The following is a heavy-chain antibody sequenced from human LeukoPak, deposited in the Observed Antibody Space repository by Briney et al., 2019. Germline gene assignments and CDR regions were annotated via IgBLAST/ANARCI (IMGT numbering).Heavy chain of an antibody. V-gene: IGHV4-39*01. D-gene: IGHD3-22*01. CDR2: IYYSGST. CDR1: GGSISSSSYY. CDR3: ARLPITMIVVAWWGVTSDDAFDI. Sequence: PSETLSPTCTVSGGSISSSSYYWGWIRQPPGKGLEWIGSIYYSGSTYYNPSLKSRVTISVDTSKNQFSLKLCSVTAADTAVYYCARLPITMIVVAWWGVTSDDAFDIWGQGTMVTVSS. J-gene: IGHJ3*02.